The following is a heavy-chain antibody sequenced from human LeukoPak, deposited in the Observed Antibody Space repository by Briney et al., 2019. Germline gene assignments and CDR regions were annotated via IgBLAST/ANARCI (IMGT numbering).Heavy chain of an antibody. Sequence: SETLSLTCTVSGGSISSGGYYWSWIRQPPGKGLEWIGYIYHSGSTYYNSSLKSRVTISVDRSKNQFSLKLSSVTAADTAVYYCAREMETPAAAHRNYYYMDVWGKGTTVTVSS. CDR1: GGSISSGGYY. D-gene: IGHD6-13*01. CDR3: AREMETPAAAHRNYYYMDV. CDR2: IYHSGST. J-gene: IGHJ6*03. V-gene: IGHV4-30-2*01.